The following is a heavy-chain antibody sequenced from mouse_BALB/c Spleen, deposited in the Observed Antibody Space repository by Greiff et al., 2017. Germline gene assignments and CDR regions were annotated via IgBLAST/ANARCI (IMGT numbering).Heavy chain of an antibody. CDR2: ILPGSGST. V-gene: IGHV1-9*01. CDR3: ARRGDGYYVGSWYFDV. D-gene: IGHD2-3*01. CDR1: GYTFSSYW. Sequence: VMLVESGAELMKPGASVKISCKATGYTFSSYWIEWVKQRPGHGLEWIGEILPGSGSTNYNEKFKGKATFTADTSSNTAYMQLSSLTSEDSAVYYWARRGDGYYVGSWYFDVWGAGTTVTVSS. J-gene: IGHJ1*01.